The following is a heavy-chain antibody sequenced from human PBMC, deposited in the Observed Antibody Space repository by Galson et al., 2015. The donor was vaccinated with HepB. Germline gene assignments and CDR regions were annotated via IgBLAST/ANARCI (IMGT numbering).Heavy chain of an antibody. D-gene: IGHD1-26*01. CDR2: IYYSGST. CDR3: AREGGVLIAVGWFDP. CDR1: GGSISSSSYY. J-gene: IGHJ5*02. Sequence: ETLSLTCTVSGGSISSSSYYWGWIRQPPGKGLEWIGSIYYSGSTYYNPSLKSRVTISVDTSKNQFSLRLSSVTAADTAVYYCAREGGVLIAVGWFDPWGQGTLVTVSS. V-gene: IGHV4-39*07.